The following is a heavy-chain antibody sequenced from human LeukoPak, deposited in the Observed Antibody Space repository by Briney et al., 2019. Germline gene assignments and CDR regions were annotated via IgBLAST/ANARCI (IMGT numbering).Heavy chain of an antibody. CDR1: GYSISSGYY. V-gene: IGHV4-38-2*02. CDR3: ARPHYGDVYWYFDL. CDR2: IYHSGST. D-gene: IGHD4-17*01. Sequence: PSETLSLTCTVSGYSISSGYYWGWIRQPPGKGLEWIGSIYHSGSTYYNPSLKSRVTISVDTSKNQFSLKLSSVTAADTAVYYCARPHYGDVYWYFDLWGRGTLVTVSS. J-gene: IGHJ2*01.